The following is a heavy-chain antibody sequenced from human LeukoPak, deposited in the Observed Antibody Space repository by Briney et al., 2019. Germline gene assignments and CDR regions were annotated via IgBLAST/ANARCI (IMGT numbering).Heavy chain of an antibody. CDR1: GYTFTSYG. CDR2: ISAYNGNT. D-gene: IGHD1-26*01. J-gene: IGHJ4*02. V-gene: IGHV1-18*01. Sequence: ASVKVSCKASGYTFTSYGISWVRQAPGQGLEWMGWISAYNGNTNYAQKLQGRVTMTTDTSTNTAYMELRSLRSDDTAVYYCAAQVGATRVRTVDYWGQGTLVTVSS. CDR3: AAQVGATRVRTVDY.